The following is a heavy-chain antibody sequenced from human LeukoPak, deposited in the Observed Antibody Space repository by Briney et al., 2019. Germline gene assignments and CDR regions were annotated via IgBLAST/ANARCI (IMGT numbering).Heavy chain of an antibody. CDR1: GFTFSSYA. CDR2: ISYDGSNK. D-gene: IGHD3-22*01. V-gene: IGHV3-30-3*01. CDR3: ARKRGSFDSSGYPFDY. J-gene: IGHJ4*02. Sequence: GGSPRLSCAASGFTFSSYAMHWVRQAPGKGLEWVAVISYDGSNKYYADSVKGRFTISRDNSKNTLYLQMNSLRAEDTAVYYCARKRGSFDSSGYPFDYWGQGTLVTVSS.